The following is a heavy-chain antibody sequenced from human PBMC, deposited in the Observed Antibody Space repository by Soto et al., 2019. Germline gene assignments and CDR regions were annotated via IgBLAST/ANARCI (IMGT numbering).Heavy chain of an antibody. D-gene: IGHD1-1*01. J-gene: IGHJ6*02. CDR3: ARDSRRETNWIYYYYGMDV. CDR2: INPNSGGT. Sequence: ASVKVSCKASGYTFTGYYMHWVRQAPGQGLEWMGWINPNSGGTNYAQKFQGWVTMTRDTSISTAYMELSRLRSDDTAVYYCARDSRRETNWIYYYYGMDVWGQGTTVTVSS. V-gene: IGHV1-2*04. CDR1: GYTFTGYY.